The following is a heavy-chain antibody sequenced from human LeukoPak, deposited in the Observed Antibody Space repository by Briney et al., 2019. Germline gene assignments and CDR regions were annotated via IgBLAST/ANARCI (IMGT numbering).Heavy chain of an antibody. D-gene: IGHD2-2*01. Sequence: SETLSLTCTVSGGSISSGDYYWSWIRQPPGKGLEWIGYIYYSGSTYYNPSLKSRVTISVDTSKNQFSLKLSFVTAADTAVYYCARVDVVVPAAIAWFDPWGQGTLVTVSS. J-gene: IGHJ5*02. V-gene: IGHV4-30-4*01. CDR3: ARVDVVVPAAIAWFDP. CDR1: GGSISSGDYY. CDR2: IYYSGST.